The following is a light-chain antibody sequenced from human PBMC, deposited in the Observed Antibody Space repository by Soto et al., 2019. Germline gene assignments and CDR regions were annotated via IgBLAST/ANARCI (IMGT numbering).Light chain of an antibody. CDR3: QHYGDSRT. CDR2: GAA. CDR1: QSVSSSF. Sequence: ELVLTQSPDTLSLSPGERATLSCRASQSVSSSFLAWYQQKPGQAPRLLIYGAASTATVIPDRFSGSGSSTDFTLSISRLEPAAFAVYYCQHYGDSRTFGQGTKVEIK. J-gene: IGKJ1*01. V-gene: IGKV3-20*01.